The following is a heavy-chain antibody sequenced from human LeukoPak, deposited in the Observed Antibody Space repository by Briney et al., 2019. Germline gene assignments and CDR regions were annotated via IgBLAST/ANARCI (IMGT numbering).Heavy chain of an antibody. Sequence: GVSLRHSCAASGFTFSSYSMNWVRQAPGKGLEWVSSISSSSYIYYADSVKGRFTISRDNAKNSLYLQMNSLRAEDTAVYYCARITFGGVIVIPFDYWGQGTLVTVSS. CDR2: ISSSSYI. V-gene: IGHV3-21*01. CDR3: ARITFGGVIVIPFDY. D-gene: IGHD3-16*02. J-gene: IGHJ4*02. CDR1: GFTFSSYS.